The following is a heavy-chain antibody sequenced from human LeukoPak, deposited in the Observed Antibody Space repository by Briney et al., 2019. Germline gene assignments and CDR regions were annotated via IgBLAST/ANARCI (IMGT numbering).Heavy chain of an antibody. CDR1: GGSFSGYY. CDR2: INHSGST. V-gene: IGHV4-34*01. CDR3: ASGSGSSDY. Sequence: SASLSLTCAVYGGSFSGYYWSWIRQPPGKWLEWIGEINHSGSTNYNPSLKIRVTILVDTYKNQFSLKLSSGTAADTAVYYCASGSGSSDYWGQGTLVTVSS. J-gene: IGHJ4*02. D-gene: IGHD3-10*01.